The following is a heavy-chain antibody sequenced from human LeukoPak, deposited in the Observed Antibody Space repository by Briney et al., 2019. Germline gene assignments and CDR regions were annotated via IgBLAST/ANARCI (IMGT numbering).Heavy chain of an antibody. CDR3: ARRLHDSGSYSADY. V-gene: IGHV3-7*01. J-gene: IGHJ4*02. CDR1: GFTFSSYW. Sequence: PGGSLRLSCAASGFTFSSYWMSWVRQPPGKGLEWVANIKQDDSQKYYADSVKGRFTISRDNAKNTLYLQMNSLRDDDTAVYYCARRLHDSGSYSADYWGQGTLVTVSS. CDR2: IKQDDSQK. D-gene: IGHD3-10*01.